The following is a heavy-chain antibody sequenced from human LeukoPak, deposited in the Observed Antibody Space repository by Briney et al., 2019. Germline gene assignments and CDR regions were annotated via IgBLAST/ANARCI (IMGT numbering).Heavy chain of an antibody. J-gene: IGHJ3*02. V-gene: IGHV3-73*01. CDR2: IRSKANSYAT. Sequence: GGSLRLSCAASGFTFSGSAMHWVRQASGKGLEWVGRIRSKANSYATAYAASVKGRFTISRDDSKNTAYLQMNSLKTEDTAVYYCTSTFGGVDDAFDIWGQGTMVTVSS. CDR3: TSTFGGVDDAFDI. CDR1: GFTFSGSA. D-gene: IGHD3-16*01.